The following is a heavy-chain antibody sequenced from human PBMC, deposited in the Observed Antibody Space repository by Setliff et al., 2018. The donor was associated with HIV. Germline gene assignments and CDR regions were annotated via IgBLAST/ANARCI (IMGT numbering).Heavy chain of an antibody. D-gene: IGHD3-22*01. CDR1: GFTFSTYG. J-gene: IGHJ4*02. CDR2: IRYDGNNE. CDR3: ARAQDNNYDSSGYSFDY. Sequence: AGGSLRLSCAASGFTFSTYGMHWVRQAPGMGLEWVAFIRYDGNNENYADSVKGRYTISRDNANNTLFLQMNSLRAEDTAVYDCARAQDNNYDSSGYSFDYWGQGSLVTVSS. V-gene: IGHV3-30*02.